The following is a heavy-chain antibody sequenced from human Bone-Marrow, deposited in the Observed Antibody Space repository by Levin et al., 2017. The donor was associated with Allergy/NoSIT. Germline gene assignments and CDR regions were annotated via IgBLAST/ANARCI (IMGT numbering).Heavy chain of an antibody. CDR3: AREGPYGGNSFDY. J-gene: IGHJ4*02. CDR1: GFTVSTHY. D-gene: IGHD4-23*01. Sequence: GESLKISCAASGFTVSTHYMTWVRQAPGKGLEWVSVIYRGGSTYYADSVKGRFTISRDNSKNTLYLQMNSLRAEDTAVYYCAREGPYGGNSFDYWGQGTLVTVSS. CDR2: IYRGGST. V-gene: IGHV3-66*01.